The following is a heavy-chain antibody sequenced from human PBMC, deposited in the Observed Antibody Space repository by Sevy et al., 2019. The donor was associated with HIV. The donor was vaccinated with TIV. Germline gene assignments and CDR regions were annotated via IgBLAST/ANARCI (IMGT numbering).Heavy chain of an antibody. D-gene: IGHD3-10*01. CDR2: IYSGVST. CDR3: ARASNYYGSGSYFGNAFDI. V-gene: IGHV3-53*01. J-gene: IGHJ3*02. Sequence: GGFLRLSCAASGFTVSSNYMSWVRQAPGKGLEWVSVIYSGVSTYYADSVKGRSTISSDNSKNTLNLQMNSLRAEDTAVYYCARASNYYGSGSYFGNAFDIWGQGTMVTVSS. CDR1: GFTVSSNY.